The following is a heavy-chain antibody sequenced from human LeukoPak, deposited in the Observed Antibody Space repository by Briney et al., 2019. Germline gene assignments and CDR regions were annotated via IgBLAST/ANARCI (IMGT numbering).Heavy chain of an antibody. CDR3: ARDVGGGRGLTTSPNYYFDY. J-gene: IGHJ4*02. CDR1: GYTFTSYY. Sequence: ASVKVSCKASGYTFTSYYMHWVRQAPGQGLEWMGIINPSGGSTSYAQKFQGRVTMTRDMSTSTVYMELSSLRSEDTAVYYCARDVGGGRGLTTSPNYYFDYWGQGTLVTVSS. D-gene: IGHD1-14*01. V-gene: IGHV1-46*01. CDR2: INPSGGST.